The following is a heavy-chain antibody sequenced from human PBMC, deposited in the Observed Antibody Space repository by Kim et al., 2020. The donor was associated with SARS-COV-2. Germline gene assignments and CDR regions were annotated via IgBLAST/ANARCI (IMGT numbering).Heavy chain of an antibody. Sequence: GGSLRLSCAASGFTFSSYGMHWVRQAPGKGLEWVAVIWYDGSNKYYADSVKGRFTISRDNSKNTLYLQMNSLRAEDTAVYYCARDIKQWLVHYYYGMDVWGQGTTVTVSS. CDR3: ARDIKQWLVHYYYGMDV. CDR1: GFTFSSYG. CDR2: IWYDGSNK. D-gene: IGHD6-19*01. V-gene: IGHV3-33*01. J-gene: IGHJ6*02.